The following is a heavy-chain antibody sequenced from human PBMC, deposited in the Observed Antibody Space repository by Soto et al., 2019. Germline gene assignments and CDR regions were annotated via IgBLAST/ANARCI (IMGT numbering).Heavy chain of an antibody. CDR3: AKEKGYSNSGSDY. CDR1: GFTFSSYA. J-gene: IGHJ4*02. V-gene: IGHV3-23*01. Sequence: GESLKISCAASGFTFSSYAMSWVRQAPGKGLEWVSAISGSGGSTYYADSVKGRFTISRDNSKNTLYLQMNSLRAEDTAVYYCAKEKGYSNSGSDYWGQGTLVTVSS. D-gene: IGHD4-4*01. CDR2: ISGSGGST.